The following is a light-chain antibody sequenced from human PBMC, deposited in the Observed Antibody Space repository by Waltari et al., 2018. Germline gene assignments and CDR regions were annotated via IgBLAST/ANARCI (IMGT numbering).Light chain of an antibody. CDR2: GTF. J-gene: IGKJ4*01. V-gene: IGKV3-20*01. CDR1: QTIRTTY. Sequence: EIVLTQSPGTLSLSPGEGATLSCRPSQTIRTTYLAWYQQKPGQAPTLLIYGTFSRATGIPDRFTGSGSGTDFSLTISSLEAEDFATYYCQQYDILPLTFGGGTKVEIK. CDR3: QQYDILPLT.